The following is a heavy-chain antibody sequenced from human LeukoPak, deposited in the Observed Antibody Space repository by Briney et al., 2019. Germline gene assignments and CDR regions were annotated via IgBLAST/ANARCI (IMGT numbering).Heavy chain of an antibody. Sequence: ASVKVSCNASGYTFTSYGTSWVRQAPGQGLEWMGLFSAYKGNTNYAQKLQGRVTMTTDTSTSTANMELRSLRSDDTAVYYCAPSDNGDVFDYWGQGTLVTVSS. CDR1: GYTFTSYG. V-gene: IGHV1-18*04. CDR2: FSAYKGNT. J-gene: IGHJ4*02. CDR3: APSDNGDVFDY. D-gene: IGHD1-1*01.